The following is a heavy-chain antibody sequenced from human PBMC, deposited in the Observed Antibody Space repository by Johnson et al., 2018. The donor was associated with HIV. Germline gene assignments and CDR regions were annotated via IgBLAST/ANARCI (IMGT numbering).Heavy chain of an antibody. J-gene: IGHJ3*02. Sequence: VQLVESGGGLVQPGRSLRLSCAASGFTFDDYAMHWVRQAPGKGLEWVSGISWNSGSIGYADSVKGRFTISRDKAKNSLYLQMDSLRAEDTAIYYWARPIARGASDIWGQGTMVTVSS. V-gene: IGHV3-9*01. CDR2: ISWNSGSI. CDR3: ARPIARGASDI. CDR1: GFTFDDYA. D-gene: IGHD1-26*01.